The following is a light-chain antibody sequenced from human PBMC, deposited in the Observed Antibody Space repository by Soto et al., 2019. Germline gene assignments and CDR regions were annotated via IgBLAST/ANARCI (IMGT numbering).Light chain of an antibody. CDR3: QQYNNWPLT. Sequence: EIVMTQSSATLSVSPGERATLSCRASQSVSSNLAWYQQKPGQAPRLLIYGASTRATGIPARFSGSGSGTEFTLTISSQQSEDFAVYYCQQYNNWPLTFGQGTKVDIK. J-gene: IGKJ1*01. V-gene: IGKV3-15*01. CDR2: GAS. CDR1: QSVSSN.